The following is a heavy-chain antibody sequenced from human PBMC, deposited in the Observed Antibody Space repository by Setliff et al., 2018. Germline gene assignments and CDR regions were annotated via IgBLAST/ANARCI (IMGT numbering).Heavy chain of an antibody. D-gene: IGHD3-16*02. J-gene: IGHJ6*02. CDR1: GGSFSGYY. V-gene: IGHV4-34*01. CDR3: ARGKVLYDYVWGSYRYEDYYYGMDV. CDR2: INHSGST. Sequence: SETLSLTCAVYGGSFSGYYWSWIRQPPGKGLEWIGEINHSGSTNYNPSLKSRVTMSVDTSKSQFSLKLSSVTAADTAVYYCARGKVLYDYVWGSYRYEDYYYGMDVWGQGTTVTVSS.